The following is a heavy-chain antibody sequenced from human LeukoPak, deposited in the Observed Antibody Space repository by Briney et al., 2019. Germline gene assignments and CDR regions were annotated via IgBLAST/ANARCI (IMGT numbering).Heavy chain of an antibody. CDR1: GFTFSDYY. Sequence: GGSLILSCAASGFTFSDYYMSWIRQAPGKGLEWVSYISSSGSTIYYADSVKGRFTISRDNAKNSLYLQMNSLRAEDTAVYYCAKDQGVVTYYYGMDVRGQGTTVTVSS. V-gene: IGHV3-11*01. CDR3: AKDQGVVTYYYGMDV. D-gene: IGHD3-3*01. CDR2: ISSSGSTI. J-gene: IGHJ6*02.